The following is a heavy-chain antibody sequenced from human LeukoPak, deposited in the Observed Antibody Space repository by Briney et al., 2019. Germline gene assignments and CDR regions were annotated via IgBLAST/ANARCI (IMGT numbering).Heavy chain of an antibody. CDR3: ARDLHGGNSFASDWYFDL. CDR2: IFHSGST. Sequence: PSGTLSLTCAVSGGSISISSSNWWSWVRQPPGKGLEWIGEIFHSGSTNYNPSLKSRVTISVDKSKNQFSLKLSSLTAADTAAYYCARDLHGGNSFASDWYFDLWGRGTLVTVSS. D-gene: IGHD4-23*01. V-gene: IGHV4-4*02. J-gene: IGHJ2*01. CDR1: GGSISISSSNW.